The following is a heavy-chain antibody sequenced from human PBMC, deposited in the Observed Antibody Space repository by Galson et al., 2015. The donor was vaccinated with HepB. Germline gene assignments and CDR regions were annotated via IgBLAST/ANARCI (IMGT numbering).Heavy chain of an antibody. J-gene: IGHJ4*02. V-gene: IGHV3-74*01. Sequence: SLRLSCAASGFPFSGYWIDWVRQSQGRGLVWVSRIDRDGRITGYAESVKGRFTISRDNANNMLYLQMNSLRVEDTAVYYCVRSQDGYNFWGRGTLVTVSS. CDR2: IDRDGRIT. D-gene: IGHD5-24*01. CDR1: GFPFSGYW. CDR3: VRSQDGYNF.